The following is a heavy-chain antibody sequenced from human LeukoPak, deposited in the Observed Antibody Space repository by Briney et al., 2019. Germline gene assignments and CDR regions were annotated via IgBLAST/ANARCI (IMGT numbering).Heavy chain of an antibody. D-gene: IGHD3-3*01. CDR2: ISGSGGST. CDR3: AKGVRFLEWLSDYFDY. CDR1: GFTFSSYS. J-gene: IGHJ4*02. Sequence: GGSLRLSCAASGFTFSSYSMNWVRQAPGKGLEWVSAISGSGGSTYYADSVKGRFTISRDNSKNTLYLQMNSLRAEDTAVYYCAKGVRFLEWLSDYFDYWGQGTLVTVSS. V-gene: IGHV3-23*01.